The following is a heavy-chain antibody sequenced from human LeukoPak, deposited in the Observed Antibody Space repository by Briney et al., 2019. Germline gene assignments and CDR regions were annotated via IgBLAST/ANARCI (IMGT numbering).Heavy chain of an antibody. D-gene: IGHD1-1*01. J-gene: IGHJ4*02. CDR2: INHSGST. V-gene: IGHV4-34*01. CDR1: GGSFSGYY. Sequence: PSETLSLTCAVYGGSFSGYYWSWIRQPPGKGLEWIGEINHSGSTNYNPSLKSRVTISVDKSKNQLSLKLTSVTAADTAIYYCAKDIGARTVNYWGQGTLVIVSS. CDR3: AKDIGARTVNY.